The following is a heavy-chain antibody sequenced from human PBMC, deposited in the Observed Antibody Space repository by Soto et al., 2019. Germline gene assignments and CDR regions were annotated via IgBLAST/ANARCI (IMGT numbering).Heavy chain of an antibody. D-gene: IGHD6-19*01. Sequence: QVQLEQWGAGLLKPSETLSLTCAVYGGSCSGYYWSWILHHPGKWLEWLGEINHSAITDYNPSRKSRVNISIDTSKNQFSLKLDSVTAADTAVYYCAIGPRMWLPGGGYWGQGTLVTVSS. CDR2: INHSAIT. CDR3: AIGPRMWLPGGGY. V-gene: IGHV4-34*01. J-gene: IGHJ4*02. CDR1: GGSCSGYY.